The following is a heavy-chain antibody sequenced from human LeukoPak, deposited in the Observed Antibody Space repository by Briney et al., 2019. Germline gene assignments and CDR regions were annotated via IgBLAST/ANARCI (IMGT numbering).Heavy chain of an antibody. CDR3: AREEYSSDWYGHDS. Sequence: SETLSLTCTVSGGSISSSSYYWGWIRQPPGKGLEWIGSIYYSGSTYYNPSLKSRVTMSVDTSKNQFSLKLSSVTAADTAFYYCAREEYSSDWYGHDSWGQGTLVTVSS. J-gene: IGHJ4*02. V-gene: IGHV4-39*07. CDR1: GGSISSSSYY. D-gene: IGHD6-13*01. CDR2: IYYSGST.